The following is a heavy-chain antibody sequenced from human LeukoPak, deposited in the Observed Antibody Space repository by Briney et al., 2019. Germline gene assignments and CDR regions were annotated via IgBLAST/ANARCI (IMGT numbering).Heavy chain of an antibody. CDR2: IYPGDSDT. CDR1: GYSFTSYW. J-gene: IGHJ6*02. D-gene: IGHD3-10*01. CDR3: ARLRSYGSGSYNYYYYYGMDV. V-gene: IGHV5-51*01. Sequence: GESLKISCKGSGYSFTSYWIGWVRQMPGKGLEWMGIIYPGDSDTRYSPSFQGQVTISADKSISTAYLQWSSLKASDTAMYYCARLRSYGSGSYNYYYYYGMDVWGQGTTVTVSS.